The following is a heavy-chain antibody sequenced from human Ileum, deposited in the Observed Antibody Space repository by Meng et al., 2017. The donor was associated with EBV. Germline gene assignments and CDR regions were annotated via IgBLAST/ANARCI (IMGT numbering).Heavy chain of an antibody. J-gene: IGHJ4*02. CDR3: ARADKVRFDY. Sequence: QVQLQGSGPGMVTPSATLSLSCAFSGVVMSRTNWWSWVRQSPGKGLEWIGEIYHSGSTNYNPSLKSRVSISVDKSKNQFSLKLSSVTAADTAVYYCARADKVRFDYWGQGTLVTVSS. CDR1: GVVMSRTNW. V-gene: IGHV4-4*02. CDR2: IYHSGST.